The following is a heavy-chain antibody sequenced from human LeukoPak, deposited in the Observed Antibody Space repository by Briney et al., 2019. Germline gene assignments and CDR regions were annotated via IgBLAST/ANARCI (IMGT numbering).Heavy chain of an antibody. V-gene: IGHV4-34*01. CDR1: GGSFSGYY. Sequence: PSETLSLTCAVYGGSFSGYYWSWIRPPPGKGLEWIGEINHSGSTNYNPSLKSRVTISVDTSKNQFSLKLSSVTAADTAVYYCARGRGRYGGNKYYFDYWGQGTLVTVSS. D-gene: IGHD4-23*01. J-gene: IGHJ4*02. CDR3: ARGRGRYGGNKYYFDY. CDR2: INHSGST.